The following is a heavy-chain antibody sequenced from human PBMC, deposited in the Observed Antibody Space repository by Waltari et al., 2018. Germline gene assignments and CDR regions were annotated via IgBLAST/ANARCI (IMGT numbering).Heavy chain of an antibody. CDR1: GFKFSSYG. CDR2: ISDSGGTK. J-gene: IGHJ4*02. V-gene: IGHV3-23*01. CDR3: VKGALSAKKFDG. Sequence: EVQLLESGGGLVQPGGSLRLSCEASGFKFSSYGMSWVRQAPGKGLGWVSVISDSGGTKYYADSVKGRFTISRDNSKNTLQMQMNSLPAEDTAVYYCVKGALSAKKFDGWGQGILVTVSS. D-gene: IGHD6-19*01.